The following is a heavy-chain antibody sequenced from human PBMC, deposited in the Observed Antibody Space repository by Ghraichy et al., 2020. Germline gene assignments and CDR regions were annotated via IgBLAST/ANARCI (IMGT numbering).Heavy chain of an antibody. V-gene: IGHV3-43D*03. Sequence: GGSLRLSCAASGFTFDDYAMHWVRQAPGKGLEWVSLISWDGGSTYYADSVKGRFTISRDNSKNSLYLQMNSLRAEDTALYYCAKDSMVRGVRHGMDVWGQGTTFTVSS. J-gene: IGHJ6*02. CDR3: AKDSMVRGVRHGMDV. D-gene: IGHD3-10*01. CDR1: GFTFDDYA. CDR2: ISWDGGST.